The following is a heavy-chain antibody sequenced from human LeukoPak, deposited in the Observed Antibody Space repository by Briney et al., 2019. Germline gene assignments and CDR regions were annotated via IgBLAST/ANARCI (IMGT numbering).Heavy chain of an antibody. D-gene: IGHD2-15*01. Sequence: PSETLSLTCTVSGGSINSYYWSWIRQPPGKGLEWIGYIYYSETINYNPSLKSRVTISVDTSKNQFSLKLSSVTAADTAVYYCASHSSICSGGSCYIFDYWGQGTLVTVSS. CDR3: ASHSSICSGGSCYIFDY. J-gene: IGHJ4*02. V-gene: IGHV4-59*12. CDR1: GGSINSYY. CDR2: IYYSETI.